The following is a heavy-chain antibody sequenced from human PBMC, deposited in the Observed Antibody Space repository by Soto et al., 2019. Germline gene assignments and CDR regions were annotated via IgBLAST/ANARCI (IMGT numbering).Heavy chain of an antibody. V-gene: IGHV1-18*01. D-gene: IGHD2-2*01. J-gene: IGHJ4*02. Sequence: QVQLVQSGAEVRKPGASVKVSCKASGYTFTNFGTIWVRQAPGQGLEWMGWISANNGHTNYAQKLQDRITMTTDTSTSTAYMELRSLTSDDTAVYYCAREEGSTTWGYFDYWGQGTLVTVSS. CDR3: AREEGSTTWGYFDY. CDR1: GYTFTNFG. CDR2: ISANNGHT.